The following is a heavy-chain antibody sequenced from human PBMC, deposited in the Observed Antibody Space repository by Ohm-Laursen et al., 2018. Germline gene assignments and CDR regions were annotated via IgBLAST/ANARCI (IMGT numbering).Heavy chain of an antibody. Sequence: SLRLSCAASGFTFSSYGMHWVRQAPGKGLEWVASIWYDGSNKYYADSVKGRFTISRDNFKNTAYLQMNRLRAEDTAVYYGASGGSSICSVGIYGYWGQGTPVTASS. CDR1: GFTFSSYG. V-gene: IGHV3-33*01. CDR2: IWYDGSNK. D-gene: IGHD2-15*01. CDR3: ASGGSSICSVGIYGY. J-gene: IGHJ4*01.